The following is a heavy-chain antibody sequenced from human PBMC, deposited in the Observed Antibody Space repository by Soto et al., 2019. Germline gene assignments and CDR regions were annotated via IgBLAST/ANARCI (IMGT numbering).Heavy chain of an antibody. CDR3: AKRAYGSDFDY. D-gene: IGHD3-10*01. CDR1: GFTFSSYD. Sequence: EVQLLESGGGLVQPGGSLRLSCAASGFTFSSYDMNWVRQAPGKGLEWVSVISGSGDSTYYADSVKGRFTISRDNSKNTLYLQMNSLRAEDTAVYYCAKRAYGSDFDYWGQGTLVTVSS. J-gene: IGHJ4*02. CDR2: ISGSGDST. V-gene: IGHV3-23*01.